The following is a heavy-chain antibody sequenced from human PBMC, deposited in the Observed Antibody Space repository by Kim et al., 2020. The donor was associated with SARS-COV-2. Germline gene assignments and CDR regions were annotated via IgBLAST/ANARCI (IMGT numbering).Heavy chain of an antibody. D-gene: IGHD6-19*01. J-gene: IGHJ4*02. V-gene: IGHV4-34*01. CDR2: INHSGST. Sequence: SETLSLTCAVYGGSFSGYYWSWIRQPPGKGLEWIGEINHSGSTNYNPSLKSRVTISVDTSKNQFSLKLSSVTAADTAVYYCARARYSSGWRYYFDYWGQGTLVTVSS. CDR1: GGSFSGYY. CDR3: ARARYSSGWRYYFDY.